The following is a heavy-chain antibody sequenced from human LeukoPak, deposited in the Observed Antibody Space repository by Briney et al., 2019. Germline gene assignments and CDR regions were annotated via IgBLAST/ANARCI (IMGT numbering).Heavy chain of an antibody. Sequence: GGSLRLSCAASGFTFSSYAMSCVRQAPGKGLEWVSAINGSGGSTYYADSVKGRFTISRDNSKNTLYLQMNSLRAEDTAVYYCAKDRMVRGVIITSFDYWGQGTLVTVSS. D-gene: IGHD3-10*01. V-gene: IGHV3-23*01. CDR1: GFTFSSYA. CDR2: INGSGGST. J-gene: IGHJ4*02. CDR3: AKDRMVRGVIITSFDY.